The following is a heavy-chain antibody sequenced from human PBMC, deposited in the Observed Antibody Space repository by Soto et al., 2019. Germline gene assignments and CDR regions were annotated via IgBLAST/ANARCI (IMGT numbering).Heavy chain of an antibody. CDR3: AKDADYEDGSGRRLYYFVD. Sequence: PLTLSCESSGLSFNTSGMHWDRQAPGKGLEWVAVISYVGSNKYYAGSLKGQFTTSRDKSKNTMYLQMNSLRAEDRAVYYCAKDADYEDGSGRRLYYFVDSGQAPLVTV. D-gene: IGHD3-22*01. V-gene: IGHV3-30*18. J-gene: IGHJ4*02. CDR2: ISYVGSNK. CDR1: GLSFNTSG.